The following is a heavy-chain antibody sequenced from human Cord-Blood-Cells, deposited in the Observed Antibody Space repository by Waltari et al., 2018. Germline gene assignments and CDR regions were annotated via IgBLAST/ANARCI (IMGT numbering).Heavy chain of an antibody. V-gene: IGHV4-39*01. CDR3: ARHGAGGWDTHFDY. CDR2: IYYSGST. CDR1: GGSISSSSYY. J-gene: IGHJ4*02. D-gene: IGHD6-19*01. Sequence: QLQLQESGPGLVKPSETLSLTCTVSGGSISSSSYYWGWIRRPPGKGLEWIGSIYYSGSTYYNPSLKSRVTISVDTSKNQFSLKLSSVTAADTAVYYCARHGAGGWDTHFDYWGQGTLVTVSS.